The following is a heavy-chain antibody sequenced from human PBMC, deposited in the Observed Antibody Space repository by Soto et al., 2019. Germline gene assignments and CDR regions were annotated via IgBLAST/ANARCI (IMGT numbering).Heavy chain of an antibody. CDR3: VRGMNPLF. Sequence: PVGSLRLSCAASGLTLRTYTMNWVRHAPGKGLEWVSSISISSSDRYHADSVRGRFTISRDNAKNALYLQMNSLRADDTAVYFCVRGMNPLFGGQGTLVTVSS. CDR1: GLTLRTYT. J-gene: IGHJ4*01. CDR2: ISISSSDR. V-gene: IGHV3-21*06.